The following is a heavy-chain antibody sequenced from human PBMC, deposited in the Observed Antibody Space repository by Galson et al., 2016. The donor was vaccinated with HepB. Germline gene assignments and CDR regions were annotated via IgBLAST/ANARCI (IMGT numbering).Heavy chain of an antibody. D-gene: IGHD3-22*01. Sequence: ETLSLTCTVSGGSISSYYWSWIRQPPGKGLEWIGYIYYSGSTNYNPSLKSRVTISVDTSKNQFSLKLSSVTAADTAVYYCARRRNYYDSSGYYYDWFDPWGQETLVTVSS. CDR3: ARRRNYYDSSGYYYDWFDP. CDR1: GGSISSYY. CDR2: IYYSGST. V-gene: IGHV4-59*08. J-gene: IGHJ5*02.